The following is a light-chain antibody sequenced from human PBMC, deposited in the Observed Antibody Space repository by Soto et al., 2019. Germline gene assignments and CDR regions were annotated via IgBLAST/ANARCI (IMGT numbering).Light chain of an antibody. J-gene: IGKJ5*01. CDR3: QQYGNAPIT. CDR1: QAVYSSL. Sequence: ETVLTQSPGTLSLSPGEGATLSCRATQAVYSSLLAWYQQKPGQAPRLPIYGASSRATGIPDRFSGSGSGTDFTLSISRLEVEDFAVYHCQQYGNAPITFDQGTRLEIK. CDR2: GAS. V-gene: IGKV3-20*01.